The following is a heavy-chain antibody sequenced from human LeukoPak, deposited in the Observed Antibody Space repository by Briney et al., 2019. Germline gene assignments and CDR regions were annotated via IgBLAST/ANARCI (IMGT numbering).Heavy chain of an antibody. V-gene: IGHV4-39*07. CDR1: GGSISSSSYY. D-gene: IGHD6-13*01. CDR3: ARYLKGDVIVAAAPYYYYMDV. CDR2: IYYSGST. Sequence: SETLSLTCTVSGGSISSSSYYWGWIRQPPGKGLEWIGSIYYSGSTYYNPSLKSRVTISVDTSKNQFSLKLSSVTAADTAVYYCARYLKGDVIVAAAPYYYYMDVWGKGTTVTISS. J-gene: IGHJ6*03.